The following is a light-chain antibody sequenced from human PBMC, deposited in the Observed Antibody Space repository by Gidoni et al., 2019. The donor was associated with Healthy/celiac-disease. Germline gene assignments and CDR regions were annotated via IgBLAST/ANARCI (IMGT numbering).Light chain of an antibody. CDR2: GAS. CDR1: QSVSSN. V-gene: IGKV3-15*01. CDR3: QQYNNWPT. Sequence: EIVMTQSPATLSVSPGERATLSCRASQSVSSNLAWYQQKPGQAPRLLIYGASTGATGIPARFSGSGSGTEFTLTISSLQSEDFALYYCQQYNNWPTFGQGTKVEIK. J-gene: IGKJ1*01.